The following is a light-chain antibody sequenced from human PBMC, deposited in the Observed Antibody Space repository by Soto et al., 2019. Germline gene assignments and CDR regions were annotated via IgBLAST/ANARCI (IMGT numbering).Light chain of an antibody. Sequence: DIQVTQSPPTLSSSLGDRAILTCRAGQPISTYLHWFQQKPGQAPKLLIYAVSNLHPGVPSRFSGRGTGTEFTLIINSLHPDDIAVYYCQQRYSTPLTFGGGTKVQIK. J-gene: IGKJ4*01. V-gene: IGKV1-39*01. CDR3: QQRYSTPLT. CDR1: QPISTY. CDR2: AVS.